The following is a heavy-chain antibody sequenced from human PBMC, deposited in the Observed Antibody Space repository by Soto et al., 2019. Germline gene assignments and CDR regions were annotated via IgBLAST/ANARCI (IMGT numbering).Heavy chain of an antibody. CDR2: INSDGSST. J-gene: IGHJ5*02. D-gene: IGHD5-18*01. CDR3: ARDQVDTAIPGWWFDP. Sequence: EVQLVESGGGLVQPGGSLRLSCAASGFTFSSYWMHWVRQAPGKGLVWVSRINSDGSSTSYADSVKGRFTISRDNAKNXLYLQMNSLRAEDTAVYYCARDQVDTAIPGWWFDPWGQGTLVTVSS. V-gene: IGHV3-74*01. CDR1: GFTFSSYW.